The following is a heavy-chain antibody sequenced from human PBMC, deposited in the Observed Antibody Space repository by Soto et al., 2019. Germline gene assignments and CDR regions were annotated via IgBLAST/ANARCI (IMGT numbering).Heavy chain of an antibody. CDR2: INAGNGNT. Sequence: ASVKVSCKASGYTFTSYAMHWVRQAPGQRLEWMGWINAGNGNTKYSQKFQGRVTITRDTSASTAYMELSSLRSEDTAVYYCARGASRYDILTGYDYWGQGTLVTVSS. CDR3: ARGASRYDILTGYDY. D-gene: IGHD3-9*01. CDR1: GYTFTSYA. V-gene: IGHV1-3*01. J-gene: IGHJ4*02.